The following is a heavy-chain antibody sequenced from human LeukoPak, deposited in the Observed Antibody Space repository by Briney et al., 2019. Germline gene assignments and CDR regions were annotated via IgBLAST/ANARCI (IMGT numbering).Heavy chain of an antibody. CDR1: GFTFSSYS. D-gene: IGHD3-22*01. V-gene: IGHV3-21*01. CDR2: ISSSSSYL. Sequence: PGGSLRLSCAASGFTFSSYSMNWVRQAPGNGLEWVSSISSSSSYLSYADSVKGRFAISRDNAKNSLYLQMNSLRAEDTAVYYCARDALVGYDSSGYGDYWGQGTLVTVSS. J-gene: IGHJ4*02. CDR3: ARDALVGYDSSGYGDY.